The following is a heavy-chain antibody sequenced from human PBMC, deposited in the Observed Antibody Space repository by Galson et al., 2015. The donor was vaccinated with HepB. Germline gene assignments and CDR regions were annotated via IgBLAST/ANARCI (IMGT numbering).Heavy chain of an antibody. CDR2: IYYSGST. CDR1: GGSISSYY. V-gene: IGHV4-59*01. J-gene: IGHJ6*02. Sequence: ETLSLTCTVSGGSISSYYWSWIRQPPGKGLEWIGYIYYSGSTNYNPSLKSRVTISVDTSKNQFSLKLSSVTAADTAVYYCARAYPRGYSYGQWGLGYDYYYGMDVWGQGTTVTVSS. CDR3: ARAYPRGYSYGQWGLGYDYYYGMDV. D-gene: IGHD5-18*01.